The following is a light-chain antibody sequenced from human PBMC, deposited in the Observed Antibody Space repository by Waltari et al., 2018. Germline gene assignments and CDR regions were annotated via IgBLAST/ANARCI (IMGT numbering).Light chain of an antibody. CDR2: AAS. Sequence: DIQMTQSPSSVSASVGERVTISCRASHDISSYLAWYQQKPGKAPKPLIYAASSLLSGVPSRFSGSGSGTDFTLTISSLQADDSATYYCQQGKTFPLTFGGGTKVEI. CDR3: QQGKTFPLT. J-gene: IGKJ4*01. V-gene: IGKV1-12*01. CDR1: HDISSY.